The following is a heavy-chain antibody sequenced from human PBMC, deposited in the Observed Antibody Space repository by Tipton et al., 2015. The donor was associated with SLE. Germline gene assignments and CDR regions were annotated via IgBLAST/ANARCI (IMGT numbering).Heavy chain of an antibody. J-gene: IGHJ3*02. Sequence: SLRLSCAASGFTFSDHYMDWVRQAPGKGPEWVSSISSSSSYIYYADSVKGRFTISRDNAKNSLYLQMNSLRAEDTAVYYCARDPDILTDYQAFDIWGQGTMVTVSS. CDR3: ARDPDILTDYQAFDI. V-gene: IGHV3-21*01. CDR2: ISSSSSYI. CDR1: GFTFSDHY. D-gene: IGHD3-9*01.